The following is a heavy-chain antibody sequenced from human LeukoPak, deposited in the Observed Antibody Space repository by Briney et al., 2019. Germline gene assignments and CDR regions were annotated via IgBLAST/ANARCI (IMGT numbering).Heavy chain of an antibody. J-gene: IGHJ4*02. CDR3: ARDKYYDFWSGEINY. D-gene: IGHD3-3*01. V-gene: IGHV4-59*01. Sequence: SETLSLTCTVSGGSISSYYWSWIRQPPGKGLEWIGYIYYSGSTNYNPSLKSRVTISVDTSKNQFSLKLSSVTAADTAVYYCARDKYYDFWSGEINYWGQGTLVTVSS. CDR1: GGSISSYY. CDR2: IYYSGST.